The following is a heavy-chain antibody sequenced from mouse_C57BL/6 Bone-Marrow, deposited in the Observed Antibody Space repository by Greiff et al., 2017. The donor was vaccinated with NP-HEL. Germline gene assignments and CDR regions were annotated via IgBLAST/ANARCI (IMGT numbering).Heavy chain of an antibody. D-gene: IGHD1-3*01. J-gene: IGHJ3*01. CDR1: GFTFSSYA. Sequence: EVKVEESGGGLVKPGGSLKLSCAASGFTFSSYAMSWVRQTPEKRLEWVATISDGGSYTYYPDNVKGRFTISRDNAKNNLYLQMSHLKSEDTAMYYCARDKSGFAYWGQGTLVTVSA. V-gene: IGHV5-4*01. CDR3: ARDKSGFAY. CDR2: ISDGGSYT.